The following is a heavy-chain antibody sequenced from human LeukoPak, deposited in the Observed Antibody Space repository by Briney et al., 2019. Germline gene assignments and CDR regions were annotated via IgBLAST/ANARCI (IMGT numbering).Heavy chain of an antibody. CDR3: AQVMGVRGAPSDY. Sequence: GGSLRLSCAASGFTFSSYAMSWVRQAPGKGLEWVSAISGSGGTKYYADSVKGRFTISRDNSKNTLYLQMNSLTAEDTALYYCAQVMGVRGAPSDYWGQGTLVTVSS. V-gene: IGHV3-23*01. J-gene: IGHJ4*02. CDR1: GFTFSSYA. CDR2: ISGSGGTK. D-gene: IGHD3-10*01.